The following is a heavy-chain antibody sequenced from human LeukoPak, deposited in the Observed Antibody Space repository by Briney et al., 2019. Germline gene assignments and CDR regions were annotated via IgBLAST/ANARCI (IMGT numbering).Heavy chain of an antibody. D-gene: IGHD6-6*01. J-gene: IGHJ4*02. CDR2: ISYDGSNK. Sequence: GGSLRLSCAASGFSFNSYDIHWVRQAPGKGLEWVAVISYDGSNKYYADSVKGRFTISRDNSKYTLYLQMNSLRAEDTAVYYCARDWRSSSSDYWGQGTLVTVSS. V-gene: IGHV3-30-3*01. CDR1: GFSFNSYD. CDR3: ARDWRSSSSDY.